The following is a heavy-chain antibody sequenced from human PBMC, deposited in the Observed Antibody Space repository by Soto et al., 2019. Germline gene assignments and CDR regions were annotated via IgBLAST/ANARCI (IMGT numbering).Heavy chain of an antibody. Sequence: GGSLRLSCAASGFTFSSYAMSWVRQAPGKGLEWVSAISGSGGRTYYADSVKGRFTISRDNSKNTLYLQMNSLRAEDTAVYYCAKCIGPGYIPHWGQGTLVTVSS. V-gene: IGHV3-23*01. CDR2: ISGSGGRT. CDR3: AKCIGPGYIPH. CDR1: GFTFSSYA. D-gene: IGHD5-12*01. J-gene: IGHJ4*02.